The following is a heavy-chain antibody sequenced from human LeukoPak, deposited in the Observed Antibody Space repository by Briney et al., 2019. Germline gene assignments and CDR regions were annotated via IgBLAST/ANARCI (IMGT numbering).Heavy chain of an antibody. J-gene: IGHJ4*02. V-gene: IGHV3-43*01. CDR3: AKGSYDYGDYDRIDY. Sequence: GGSLRLSCAASGFTFDDYTIHWVRQAPGKGLEWVSLISWDGDSTYYADSVKGRFTISRDNSKNSLYLQMSSLRTEDTALYYCAKGSYDYGDYDRIDYWGQGTLVTVSS. CDR2: ISWDGDST. D-gene: IGHD4-17*01. CDR1: GFTFDDYT.